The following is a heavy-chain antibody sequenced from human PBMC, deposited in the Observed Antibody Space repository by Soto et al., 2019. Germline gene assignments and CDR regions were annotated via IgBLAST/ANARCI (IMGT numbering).Heavy chain of an antibody. CDR1: GFTFDDYA. CDR2: ISWNSGSI. J-gene: IGHJ4*02. Sequence: EVQLVESGGGLVQPGRSLRLSCAASGFTFDDYAMHWVRQAPGKGLEWVSGISWNSGSIGYADSVKGRFTISRDNAKNCLYLQMNSLRAEDTALYNCRKGELPDDGDLRCFYYWGKGTLVIVCS. D-gene: IGHD4-17*01. V-gene: IGHV3-9*01. CDR3: RKGELPDDGDLRCFYY.